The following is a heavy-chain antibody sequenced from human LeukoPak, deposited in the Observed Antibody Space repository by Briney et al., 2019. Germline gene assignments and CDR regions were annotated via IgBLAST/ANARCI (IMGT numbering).Heavy chain of an antibody. V-gene: IGHV3-21*01. CDR2: ISSSSSYI. D-gene: IGHD3-3*01. CDR3: ARGPRDFWSGYKGY. CDR1: GFTFSSYS. Sequence: GGSLRLSCAASGFTFSSYSMNWVRQAPGKGLEWVSSISSSSSYIYYADSVKGRFTISRDNAKNSLYLQMNSLRAEDTAVYYCARGPRDFWSGYKGYWGQGTLVTVSS. J-gene: IGHJ4*02.